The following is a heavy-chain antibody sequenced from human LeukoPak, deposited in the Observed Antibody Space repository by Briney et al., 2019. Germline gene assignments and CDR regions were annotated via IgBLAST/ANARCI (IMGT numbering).Heavy chain of an antibody. CDR2: ITTSASAI. Sequence: SGGSLRLSCAASGFTFSNYQMNWVRQAPGKGLEWVSFITTSASAIQYAASVKGRFTTSRDNAKNLLYLQMNSLRAEDTAVYYCAREMVGGPHAFEYWGQGTLVTVSS. D-gene: IGHD3-10*01. CDR3: AREMVGGPHAFEY. J-gene: IGHJ4*02. CDR1: GFTFSNYQ. V-gene: IGHV3-48*01.